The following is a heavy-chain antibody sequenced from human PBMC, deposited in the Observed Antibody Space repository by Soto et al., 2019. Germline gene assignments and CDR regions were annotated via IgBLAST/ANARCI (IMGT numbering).Heavy chain of an antibody. CDR2: IDLSGTTT. CDR1: GFSFRDFS. Sequence: EVQLLESGGDLVQPGGSLRLSCAASGFSFRDFSMNWFRQAPGKGLEWVSFIDLSGTTTYYRDSVKGRFTMSKDKSRKTVYLQMNSLRVEDTAMYYCAKDRVPDGIYSSDYWGQGVLVTVSS. CDR3: AKDRVPDGIYSSDY. V-gene: IGHV3-23*01. J-gene: IGHJ4*02. D-gene: IGHD2-15*01.